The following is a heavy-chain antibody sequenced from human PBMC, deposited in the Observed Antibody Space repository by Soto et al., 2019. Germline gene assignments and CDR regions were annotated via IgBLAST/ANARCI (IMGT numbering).Heavy chain of an antibody. D-gene: IGHD3-10*01. CDR3: ARGLHYYGSGSYYTPHTVTFDY. J-gene: IGHJ4*02. Sequence: SVKVSCKASGGTFSSYAISWVRQAPGQGLEWMGGIIPIFGTANYAQKFQGRVTITADESTSTAYMELSSLRSEDTAVYYCARGLHYYGSGSYYTPHTVTFDYWGQGTLVTVSS. V-gene: IGHV1-69*13. CDR2: IIPIFGTA. CDR1: GGTFSSYA.